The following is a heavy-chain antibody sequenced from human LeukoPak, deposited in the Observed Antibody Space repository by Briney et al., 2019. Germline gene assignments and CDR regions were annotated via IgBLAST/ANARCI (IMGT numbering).Heavy chain of an antibody. Sequence: ASVKVSCKASGYSFTAYYIHWVRQAPGQGLEWMGWINPNSGGTNYAQKFQGRVTMTRDTSISTAYMELSRLRSDDTAVYYCARELLGHCSSTSCSKNFDYWGQGTLVTVSS. D-gene: IGHD2-2*01. V-gene: IGHV1-2*02. CDR3: ARELLGHCSSTSCSKNFDY. J-gene: IGHJ4*02. CDR2: INPNSGGT. CDR1: GYSFTAYY.